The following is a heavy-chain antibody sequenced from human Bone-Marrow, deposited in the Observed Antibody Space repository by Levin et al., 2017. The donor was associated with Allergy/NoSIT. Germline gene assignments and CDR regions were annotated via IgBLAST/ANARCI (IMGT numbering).Heavy chain of an antibody. V-gene: IGHV3-30-3*01. CDR2: ISYDGSNK. J-gene: IGHJ6*02. Sequence: GGSLRLSCAASGFTFSSYAMHWVRQAPGKGLEWVAVISYDGSNKYYADSVKGRFTISRDNSKNTLYLQMNSLRAEDTAVYYCARDHSGSYSPLYYDYYGMDVWGQGTTVTVSS. D-gene: IGHD1-26*01. CDR1: GFTFSSYA. CDR3: ARDHSGSYSPLYYDYYGMDV.